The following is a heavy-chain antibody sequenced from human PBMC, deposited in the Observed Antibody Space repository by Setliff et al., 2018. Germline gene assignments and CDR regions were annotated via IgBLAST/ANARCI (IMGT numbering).Heavy chain of an antibody. Sequence: SETLSLTCTVSGGSISSSSYYWGWIRQPPGKGLEWIGSIYYSGSTYYNPSLKSRVTISVDTSKNQFSLKLSFVTAADTAVYYCASWYYDFWSGYYIPGYFDYWGQGTLVTVSS. V-gene: IGHV4-39*01. CDR3: ASWYYDFWSGYYIPGYFDY. CDR2: IYYSGST. J-gene: IGHJ4*02. CDR1: GGSISSSSYY. D-gene: IGHD3-3*01.